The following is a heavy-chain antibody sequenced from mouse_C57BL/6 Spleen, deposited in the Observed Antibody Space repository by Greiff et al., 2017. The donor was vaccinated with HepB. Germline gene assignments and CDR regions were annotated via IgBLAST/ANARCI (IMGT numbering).Heavy chain of an antibody. D-gene: IGHD1-1*01. CDR2: IHPNSGST. V-gene: IGHV1-64*01. CDR1: GYTFTSYW. CDR3: ARFYGSSYGGFAY. Sequence: QVQLQQPGAELVKPWASVKLSCKVSGYTFTSYWMHWVKQRPGQGLEWIGMIHPNSGSTNYNEKFTSKATLTVDKSSSTAYMQLSSLTPEDSAVYYCARFYGSSYGGFAYWGQGTLVTVSA. J-gene: IGHJ3*01.